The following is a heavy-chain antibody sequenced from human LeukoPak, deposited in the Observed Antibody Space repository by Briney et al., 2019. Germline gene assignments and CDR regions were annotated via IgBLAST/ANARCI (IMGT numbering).Heavy chain of an antibody. D-gene: IGHD3-9*01. J-gene: IGHJ4*02. V-gene: IGHV4-39*01. CDR1: GVSISSSNSY. Sequence: PSETLSLTCTVSGVSISSSNSYWGWIRQPPGKGLEWIGSIYYSGNTYYNASLKSQVSVSIDTSKNQFSLRLSSVTAADTAIYYCARGGGLYFTDYWGQGILVTVSS. CDR3: ARGGGLYFTDY. CDR2: IYYSGNT.